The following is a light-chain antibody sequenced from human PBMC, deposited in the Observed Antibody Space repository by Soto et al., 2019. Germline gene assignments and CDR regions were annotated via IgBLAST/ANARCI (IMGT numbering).Light chain of an antibody. CDR2: WAS. V-gene: IGKV4-1*01. Sequence: DIVMTQSPDSLAVSLGERATINCKSSQSVLYSSNNKNYLAWYQQKPGQPPKLLIYWASTRESGVPDRFSGSGPGTDFTLTISSLQAEDVAAYYCQQYYSTPPTFGQGTKVEIK. CDR3: QQYYSTPPT. CDR1: QSVLYSSNNKNY. J-gene: IGKJ1*01.